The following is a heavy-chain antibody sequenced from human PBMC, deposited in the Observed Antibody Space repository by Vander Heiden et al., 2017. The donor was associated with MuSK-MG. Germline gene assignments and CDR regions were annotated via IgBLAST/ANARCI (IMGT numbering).Heavy chain of an antibody. V-gene: IGHV3-30-3*01. J-gene: IGHJ4*02. D-gene: IGHD3-22*01. CDR1: GFTFSSYA. Sequence: QVQLVESGGGVVQPGRSLRLSCAASGFTFSSYAMHWVRQAPGKGLEWVAVISYDGSNKYYADAVKGRFTISRDNSKNTLYLQMNRMRAEDTAVYYCARDGDSSGYYPDYWGQGTLVTVYS. CDR2: ISYDGSNK. CDR3: ARDGDSSGYYPDY.